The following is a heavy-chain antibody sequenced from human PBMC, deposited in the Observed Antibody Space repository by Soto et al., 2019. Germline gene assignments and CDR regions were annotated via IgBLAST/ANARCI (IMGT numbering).Heavy chain of an antibody. CDR3: ARTYDFYGMDV. D-gene: IGHD3-3*01. CDR1: GFTFSSYE. J-gene: IGHJ6*02. CDR2: ISSSGSTI. V-gene: IGHV3-48*03. Sequence: GGSLRLSCAASGFTFSSYEMNWVRQAPGKGLEWVSYISSSGSTIYYADSVKGRFTISRDNAKNSLYLQMNSLRAEDTAVYYCARTYDFYGMDVWGQGTTVTVS.